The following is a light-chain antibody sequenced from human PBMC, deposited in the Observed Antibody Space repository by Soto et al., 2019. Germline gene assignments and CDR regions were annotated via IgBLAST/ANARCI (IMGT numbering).Light chain of an antibody. CDR3: QSSDSGDSVV. CDR2: ENN. CDR1: SGSLASNY. Sequence: NFMLTQTHSVSESPGKTVTISCTRSSGSLASNYVQWYQQRPGSAPTTVIYENNQRPSGVPDRFSGSIDSSSNSASLTISGLKAEDEADYYCQSSDSGDSVVFGGGTKLTVL. J-gene: IGLJ2*01. V-gene: IGLV6-57*04.